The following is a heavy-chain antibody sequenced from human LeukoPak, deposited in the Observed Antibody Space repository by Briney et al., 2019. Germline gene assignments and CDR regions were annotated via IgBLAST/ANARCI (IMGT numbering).Heavy chain of an antibody. CDR2: ISSSGSTI. V-gene: IGHV3-48*03. CDR1: GFTFRSYE. J-gene: IGHJ4*02. CDR3: ARDSSDYYDSSGYFDY. D-gene: IGHD3-22*01. Sequence: GGSLRLSCAASGFTFRSYEMNWVRQAPGKGLEWVSYISSSGSTIYYADSVKGRFTISRDNAKNSLYLQMNSLRAEDTAVYYCARDSSDYYDSSGYFDYWGQGTLVTVSS.